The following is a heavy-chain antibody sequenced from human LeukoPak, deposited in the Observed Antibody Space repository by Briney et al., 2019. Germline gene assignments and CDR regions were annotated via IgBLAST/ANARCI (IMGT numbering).Heavy chain of an antibody. J-gene: IGHJ4*02. CDR1: GFTFSNYA. V-gene: IGHV3-23*01. CDR3: AKRFQGFGYNSRWPEDQYFDY. D-gene: IGHD6-13*01. CDR2: ISGPGVGT. Sequence: PGGSLSLSCAASGFTFSNYALNWVGLAPGKGLEGAPVISGPGVGTYYADSVRGRFTISRDNSKNTLYLEMNSLRAEDTAVYYCAKRFQGFGYNSRWPEDQYFDYWGQGTLVTVYS.